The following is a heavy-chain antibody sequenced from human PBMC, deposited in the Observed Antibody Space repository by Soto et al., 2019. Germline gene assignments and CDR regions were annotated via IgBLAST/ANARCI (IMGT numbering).Heavy chain of an antibody. CDR1: GGSFSGYY. V-gene: IGHV4-34*01. CDR2: INHSGST. CDR3: ARLVVPNWFDP. Sequence: SETLSLTCAVYGGSFSGYYWSWIRQPPGKGLEWIGEINHSGSTNYNPSLKSQVTISVDTTKNQISLKLSSVTAADTAVYYCARLVVPNWFDPWGQGTLVTVSS. J-gene: IGHJ5*02.